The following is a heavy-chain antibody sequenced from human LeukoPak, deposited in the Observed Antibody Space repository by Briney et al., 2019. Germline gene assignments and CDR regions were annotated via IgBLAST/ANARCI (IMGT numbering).Heavy chain of an antibody. CDR1: GYTFITYG. J-gene: IGHJ4*02. D-gene: IGHD6-19*01. Sequence: GASVKVSCTASGYTFITYGISWVRQAPGQGLEWMGWISAYNGNTNYAQWFQGRVTMTTDKSTTTAYMELRSLSSEDTAVYYCAREYSNGWFFDYWGQGTLVTVSS. V-gene: IGHV1-18*01. CDR3: AREYSNGWFFDY. CDR2: ISAYNGNT.